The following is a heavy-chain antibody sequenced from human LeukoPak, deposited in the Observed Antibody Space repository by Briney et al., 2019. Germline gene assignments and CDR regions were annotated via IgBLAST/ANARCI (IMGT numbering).Heavy chain of an antibody. CDR3: AKVRSIAAAEAIDY. V-gene: IGHV3-23*01. CDR1: GFTFSSYA. CDR2: VSGSGGST. D-gene: IGHD6-13*01. J-gene: IGHJ4*02. Sequence: PGGSLRLSCAASGFTFSSYAMTWVRQAPGKGLEWVSAVSGSGGSTYYADSVKGRFTISRDNSKNTLYLQMNSLRAEDTAVHYCAKVRSIAAAEAIDYWGQGTLVTVSS.